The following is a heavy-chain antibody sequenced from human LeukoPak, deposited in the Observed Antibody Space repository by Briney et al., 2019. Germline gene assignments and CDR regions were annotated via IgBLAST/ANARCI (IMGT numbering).Heavy chain of an antibody. D-gene: IGHD5-12*01. V-gene: IGHV1-69*04. CDR2: IIPILGIA. J-gene: IGHJ6*02. CDR3: AREGMDGDYMDV. Sequence: GASVKVSCKASGYTFTSYGISWVRQAPGQGLEWMGRIIPILGIANYAQKFQGRVTITADKSTSTAYMELSSLRSEDTAVYYCAREGMDGDYMDVWGQGTTVTVSS. CDR1: GYTFTSYG.